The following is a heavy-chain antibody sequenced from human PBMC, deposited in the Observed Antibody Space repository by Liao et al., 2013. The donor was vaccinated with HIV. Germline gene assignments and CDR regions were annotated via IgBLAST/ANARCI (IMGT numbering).Heavy chain of an antibody. V-gene: IGHV4-34*01. CDR2: SNHRGNT. CDR1: GAPFSGHY. J-gene: IGHJ4*02. D-gene: IGHD3-10*01. Sequence: QVQLQQWGAGLLKPSETLSLTCAVYGAPFSGHYWTWIRQPPGKGLEWIGESNHRGNTNYNPSLKSRVTISVDTSKKQFSLMLSSVTAADTAVYYCANSLYGSGSYYKGTFDYWGQGTLVTVSS. CDR3: ANSLYGSGSYYKGTFDY.